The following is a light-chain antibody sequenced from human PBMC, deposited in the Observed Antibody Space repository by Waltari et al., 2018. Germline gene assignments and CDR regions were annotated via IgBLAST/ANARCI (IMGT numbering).Light chain of an antibody. J-gene: IGLJ1*01. CDR1: ASDVGAYDF. CDR3: SSYTTSSAPGV. V-gene: IGLV2-14*01. CDR2: EVS. Sequence: QSALTQPASVSGSPGQSITISCSGTASDVGAYDFVSWYQQHPGKAPHLIIYEVSNRPSGISNRFSASKSGNTASLTISGLQAEDEADYYCSSYTTSSAPGVFGTGTRVTVL.